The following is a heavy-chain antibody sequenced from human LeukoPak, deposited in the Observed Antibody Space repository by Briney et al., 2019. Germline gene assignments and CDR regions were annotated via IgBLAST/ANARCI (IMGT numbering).Heavy chain of an antibody. V-gene: IGHV3-48*03. CDR2: ISSSGSTI. J-gene: IGHJ4*02. D-gene: IGHD3-10*01. CDR3: ARAGTVRGVPYPFDY. CDR1: GFTFSSYE. Sequence: GGSLRLSCAASGFTFSSYEMNWVRQAPGKGLEWVSYISSSGSTIYYADSVKGRFAISRDNAKNSLYLQMNSLRAEHTAVYYCARAGTVRGVPYPFDYWGQGTLVTVSS.